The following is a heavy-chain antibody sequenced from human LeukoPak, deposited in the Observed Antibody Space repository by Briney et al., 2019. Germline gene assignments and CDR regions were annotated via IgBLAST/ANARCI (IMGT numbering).Heavy chain of an antibody. V-gene: IGHV1-18*01. D-gene: IGHD3-10*01. J-gene: IGHJ6*02. CDR2: ISAYNGNT. Sequence: GASVKVSCKASGYTFTSYGISWVRQAPGQGLEWMGWISAYNGNTNYAQKLQGRVTMTTDTSTSTAYMELRSLRSDDTAVYYCARSPDPHRVKWFGELLSSGYYYGMDVWGQGTTVTVSS. CDR1: GYTFTSYG. CDR3: ARSPDPHRVKWFGELLSSGYYYGMDV.